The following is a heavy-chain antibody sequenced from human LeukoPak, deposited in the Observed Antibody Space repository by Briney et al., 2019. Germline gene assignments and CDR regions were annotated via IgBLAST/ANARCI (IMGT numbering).Heavy chain of an antibody. J-gene: IGHJ4*02. Sequence: PGGSLRLSCAASGFTFSSYAMSWVRQAPGKGLEWVSAINTPSGSTYYADSVKGRFTISRDNSKNTLYLQMNSLRAEDTALYYCARDKSSGYYYFDYWGQGTLVTVSS. CDR3: ARDKSSGYYYFDY. CDR1: GFTFSSYA. V-gene: IGHV3-23*01. CDR2: INTPSGST. D-gene: IGHD3-22*01.